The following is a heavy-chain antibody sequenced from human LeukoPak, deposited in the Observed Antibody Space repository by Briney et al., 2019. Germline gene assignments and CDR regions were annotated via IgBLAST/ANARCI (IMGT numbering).Heavy chain of an antibody. D-gene: IGHD4-11*01. J-gene: IGHJ5*02. Sequence: SQTLSLTCAISGERVSSNTASWNWFRQSPSRGLEWLGRTYYRSTWSNDYAPSVKGRITISPDTSRNRFSLHLNSVTPEDTAVYFCARDRDSDFEWGPYDPWGQGTLVVVSS. CDR1: GERVSSNTAS. CDR2: TYYRSTWSN. CDR3: ARDRDSDFEWGPYDP. V-gene: IGHV6-1*01.